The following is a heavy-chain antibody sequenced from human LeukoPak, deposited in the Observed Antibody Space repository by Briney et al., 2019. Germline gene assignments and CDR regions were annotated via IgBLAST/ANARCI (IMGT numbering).Heavy chain of an antibody. J-gene: IGHJ6*04. D-gene: IGHD6-13*01. CDR2: IKQDESEK. Sequence: PGGSLRLSCAASGFTFGSYWMSWVRQAPGKGLEWVANIKQDESEKYYVDSVKGRFTISRDNAKNSLYLQMNSLRAEDTAVYYCARGKNSSWYRYYYYGMDVWGKGTTVTVSS. CDR3: ARGKNSSWYRYYYYGMDV. V-gene: IGHV3-7*03. CDR1: GFTFGSYW.